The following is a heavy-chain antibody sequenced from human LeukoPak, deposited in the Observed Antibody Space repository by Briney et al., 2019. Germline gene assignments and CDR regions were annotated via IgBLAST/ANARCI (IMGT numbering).Heavy chain of an antibody. Sequence: PGGSLRLSCAASGFTFSSYAMSWVRQAPGKGLEWVSAISGSGGSTYYADSVKGRFTISRDNSKNTLYPQMNSLRAEDTAVYYCARFPSRPYYYDSSGYYNWFDPWGQGTLVTVSS. V-gene: IGHV3-23*01. J-gene: IGHJ5*02. CDR3: ARFPSRPYYYDSSGYYNWFDP. CDR1: GFTFSSYA. CDR2: ISGSGGST. D-gene: IGHD3-22*01.